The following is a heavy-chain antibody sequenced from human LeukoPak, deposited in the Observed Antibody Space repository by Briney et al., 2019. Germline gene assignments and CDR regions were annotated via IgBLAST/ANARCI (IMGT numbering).Heavy chain of an antibody. V-gene: IGHV4-39*07. CDR3: ARERTLFGYSYGPLDY. D-gene: IGHD5-18*01. Sequence: SETLSLTCTVSGGSISSSSYYWGWIRQPPGKGLEWIGSIYYSGSTYYNPSLKSRVTISVDTSKNQFSLKLSSVTAADTAVYYCARERTLFGYSYGPLDYWGQGTLVTVSS. J-gene: IGHJ4*02. CDR2: IYYSGST. CDR1: GGSISSSSYY.